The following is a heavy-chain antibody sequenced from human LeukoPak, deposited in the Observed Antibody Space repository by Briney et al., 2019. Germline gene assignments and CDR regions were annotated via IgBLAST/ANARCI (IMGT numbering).Heavy chain of an antibody. D-gene: IGHD3-3*01. CDR1: GGSISSSNW. V-gene: IGHV3-7*01. CDR2: IKQDGSEK. J-gene: IGHJ4*02. Sequence: ETLSLTCAVSGGSISSSNWWSWVRQAPGKGLEWVANIKQDGSEKYYVDSVKGRFTISRDNAKNSLYLQMNSLRAEDTAVYYCARDNVLRFLEWLYYFDYWGQGTLVTVSS. CDR3: ARDNVLRFLEWLYYFDY.